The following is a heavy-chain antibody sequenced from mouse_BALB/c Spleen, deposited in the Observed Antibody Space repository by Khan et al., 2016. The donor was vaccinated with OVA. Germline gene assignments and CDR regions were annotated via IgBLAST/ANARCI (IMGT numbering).Heavy chain of an antibody. CDR3: TRLAYYYDSEGFAY. D-gene: IGHD1-1*01. V-gene: IGHV5-6*01. Sequence: EVELVESGGDLVKPGGSLKLSCAASGFTFSTYGMSWVRQTPDKRLEWVATVSTGGSYTYYPDSVKGRFTISRDHDKNTLYLQMSGLKSEDTAMFYCTRLAYYYDSEGFAYWGQGTLVTVSA. J-gene: IGHJ3*01. CDR2: VSTGGSYT. CDR1: GFTFSTYG.